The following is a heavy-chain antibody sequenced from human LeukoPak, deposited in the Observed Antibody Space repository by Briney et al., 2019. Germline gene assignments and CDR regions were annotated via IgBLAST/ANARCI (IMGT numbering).Heavy chain of an antibody. J-gene: IGHJ4*02. CDR3: AKRPAAVRGVIPYLDY. CDR2: ISAGGGT. Sequence: GGSLRLSCAVSGFMFSSFSMSWVRHVPGKGLEWVSTISAGGGTYYADSVKGWFTISRDNSKNTLFLQMNSLRAEDTAIYYCAKRPAAVRGVIPYLDYWGQGTLVTVSS. D-gene: IGHD3-10*02. CDR1: GFMFSSFS. V-gene: IGHV3-23*01.